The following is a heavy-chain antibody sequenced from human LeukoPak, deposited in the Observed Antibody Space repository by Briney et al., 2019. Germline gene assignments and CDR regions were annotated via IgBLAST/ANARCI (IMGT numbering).Heavy chain of an antibody. D-gene: IGHD5-24*01. CDR3: AKEFIAGDGHVDCDS. CDR1: GFTFDDYA. J-gene: IGHJ4*02. Sequence: PGGSLRLSCAASGFTFDDYAMHWVRQAPGKGLEWVSLISGDGGSTYYADSVKGRFTISRDNSKNSLYLQMNSLTAEDSAVYYCAKEFIAGDGHVDCDSWGQGTLVTVSS. CDR2: ISGDGGST. V-gene: IGHV3-43*02.